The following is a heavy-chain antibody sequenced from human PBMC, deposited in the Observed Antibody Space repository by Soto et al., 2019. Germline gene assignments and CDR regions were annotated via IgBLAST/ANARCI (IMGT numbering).Heavy chain of an antibody. CDR3: ARERSVGYCSTTTCPRPFYYCGMCV. D-gene: IGHD2-2*01. V-gene: IGHV1-69*01. Sequence: QVQLVQSGAEVKKPGSSVKVSCKASGGTFSRYPISWVRQAPGQGLEWMGGIIPISGTADYAPKFQGRVTITADESTSTGYMELRSLTSEDTAVYYCARERSVGYCSTTTCPRPFYYCGMCVWGQGTTVTVSS. J-gene: IGHJ6*02. CDR2: IIPISGTA. CDR1: GGTFSRYP.